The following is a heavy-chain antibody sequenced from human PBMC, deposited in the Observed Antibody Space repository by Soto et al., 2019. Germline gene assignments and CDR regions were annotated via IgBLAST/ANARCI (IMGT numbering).Heavy chain of an antibody. CDR2: IKSKTDGGTT. D-gene: IGHD2-15*01. J-gene: IGHJ4*02. CDR1: GFTFSNAW. Sequence: GGSLRLSCAASGFTFSNAWMNWVRQAPGKGLEWVGRIKSKTDGGTTDYAAPVEGRFTISRDDSKNTLYLQMNSLKTEDTAVYYCTTLGYCSGGSCYNLIDYWGQGTLVTVSS. CDR3: TTLGYCSGGSCYNLIDY. V-gene: IGHV3-15*07.